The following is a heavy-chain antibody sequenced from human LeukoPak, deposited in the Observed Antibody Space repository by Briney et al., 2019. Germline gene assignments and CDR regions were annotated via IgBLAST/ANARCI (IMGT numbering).Heavy chain of an antibody. J-gene: IGHJ4*02. Sequence: ASVKVSCKASGYTFTSYYMHWVRQAPGQGLEWMGIINPSGGSTSYAQKFQGRVTMTRDTSTNTVYMELSSLRSEDTAVYYCARRGNGDYFDYWGQGTLVTVSS. CDR2: INPSGGST. D-gene: IGHD4-17*01. CDR3: ARRGNGDYFDY. V-gene: IGHV1-46*01. CDR1: GYTFTSYY.